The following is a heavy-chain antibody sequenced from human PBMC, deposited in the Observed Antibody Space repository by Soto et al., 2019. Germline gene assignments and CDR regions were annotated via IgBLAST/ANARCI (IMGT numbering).Heavy chain of an antibody. CDR1: GFNFSTYG. CDR2: ISYDGSNK. V-gene: IGHV3-30*18. Sequence: PGGSLRLSCAASGFNFSTYGMHWVRQAPGKGPEWVAVISYDGSNKYYADSVKGRFTISRDNSKNTLYLQMNSLRAEDTAVYYCAKDMIVATTTSYYYYGMDVWGQGTTVTV. J-gene: IGHJ6*02. D-gene: IGHD5-12*01. CDR3: AKDMIVATTTSYYYYGMDV.